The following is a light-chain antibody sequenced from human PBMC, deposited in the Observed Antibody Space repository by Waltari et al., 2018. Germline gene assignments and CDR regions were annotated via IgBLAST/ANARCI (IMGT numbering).Light chain of an antibody. V-gene: IGLV1-40*01. CDR1: SSNIGAGYD. CDR3: QSYDSSLSGYV. CDR2: VNS. Sequence: QPVLTQPPSVSGAPGQRITISCTGSSSNIGAGYDVHWYQQLPGTAPKLLTYVNSNRPAGVPDRFSGSKSGTSASLAITGLQAEDEADYYCQSYDSSLSGYVFGTGTKVTVL. J-gene: IGLJ1*01.